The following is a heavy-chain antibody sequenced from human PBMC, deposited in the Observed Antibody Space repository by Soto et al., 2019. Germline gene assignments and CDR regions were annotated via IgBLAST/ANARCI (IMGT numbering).Heavy chain of an antibody. Sequence: EVQLVESGGDLVQPGGSLKLSCAASGFTFGASNLQWVRQASGKGLEWLGRIGSKGETYATTYAASVKGRFTISRDDSKKTAYLQMNNLESEDTAVDYCSRDDSDWFFNWGRGTLVTVSS. J-gene: IGHJ4*02. CDR3: SRDDSDWFFN. CDR2: IGSKGETYAT. V-gene: IGHV3-73*02. D-gene: IGHD3-9*01. CDR1: GFTFGASN.